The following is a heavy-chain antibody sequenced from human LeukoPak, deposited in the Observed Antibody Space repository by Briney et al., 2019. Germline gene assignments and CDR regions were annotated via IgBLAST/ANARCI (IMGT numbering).Heavy chain of an antibody. CDR1: GGPLNTYV. V-gene: IGHV1-69*06. J-gene: IGHJ4*02. Sequence: GASVKVSCNASGGPLNTYVIDWVRQAPGHGLEWMGRIIPLFGAPSYAQRFQGNVTISADKSTDTTYMELTRLTSEDTAVYYCTMWPTASLGRPFERWGQGTLVTVSS. D-gene: IGHD3-9*01. CDR3: TMWPTASLGRPFER. CDR2: IIPLFGAP.